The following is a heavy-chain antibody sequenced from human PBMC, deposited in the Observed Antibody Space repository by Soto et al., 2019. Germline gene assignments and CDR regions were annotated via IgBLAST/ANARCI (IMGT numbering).Heavy chain of an antibody. J-gene: IGHJ4*02. D-gene: IGHD3-3*01. CDR2: INHTGST. CDR3: AIVLVIVGAASPFDY. V-gene: IGHV4-34*01. Sequence: SETLSLTCAVYGAPFSGYYWTWIRQPPGKGLEWVGEINHTGSTKYNPSLKSRVTISLDTSKNQSSLSLRSVTAADTAVYYCAIVLVIVGAASPFDYWGQGTLVTVSS. CDR1: GAPFSGYY.